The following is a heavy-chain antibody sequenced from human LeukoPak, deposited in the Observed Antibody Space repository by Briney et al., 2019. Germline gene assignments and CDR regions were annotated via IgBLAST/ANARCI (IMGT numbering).Heavy chain of an antibody. Sequence: SETLSLTCAVYGGSFSGYYWSWIRQPPGKGLEWIGEINHSGSTNYNPSLKSRVTISVDTSKNQFSLKLSSVTAADAAVYYCARGLWIFGVVTHFDYWGQGTLVTVSS. CDR3: ARGLWIFGVVTHFDY. J-gene: IGHJ4*02. CDR1: GGSFSGYY. CDR2: INHSGST. D-gene: IGHD3-3*01. V-gene: IGHV4-34*01.